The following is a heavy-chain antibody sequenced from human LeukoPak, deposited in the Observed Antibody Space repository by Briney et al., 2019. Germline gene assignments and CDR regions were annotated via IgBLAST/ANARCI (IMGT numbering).Heavy chain of an antibody. J-gene: IGHJ4*02. D-gene: IGHD3-10*01. Sequence: GGSLRLSCAVSGFTVSNNFMNSVRQAPGKGLEWVSVTHSDGTTYFADSVQGRFTISRDNSKNTLYLQMNSLRDEDTAVYYCARPSSLDGSGRYYIDYWGQGTLVTVSS. CDR1: GFTVSNNF. CDR2: THSDGTT. V-gene: IGHV3-66*01. CDR3: ARPSSLDGSGRYYIDY.